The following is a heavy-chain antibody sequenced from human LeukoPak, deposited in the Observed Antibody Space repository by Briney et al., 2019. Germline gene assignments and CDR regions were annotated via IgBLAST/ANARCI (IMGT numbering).Heavy chain of an antibody. V-gene: IGHV4-34*01. CDR2: INHSGST. CDR1: GGSFSGYY. CDR3: WCSSIYGMDV. Sequence: SETLSLTCAVYGGSFSGYYWSWVRQPPGKGLEWIGEINHSGSTNYNPSLKSRVTISVDTSKNQFSLKLSSVTAADTAVYYCWCSSIYGMDVWGLGTTVTVSS. J-gene: IGHJ6*02. D-gene: IGHD2-2*01.